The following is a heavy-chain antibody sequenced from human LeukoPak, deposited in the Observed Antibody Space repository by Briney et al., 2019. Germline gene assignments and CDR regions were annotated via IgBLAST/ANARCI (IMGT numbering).Heavy chain of an antibody. CDR1: GFTFSSYW. V-gene: IGHV3-7*03. CDR3: ARERWGIVLMVYAPGRAFDI. J-gene: IGHJ3*02. CDR2: VEKTGSEE. D-gene: IGHD2-8*01. Sequence: PGGSLRLSCAASGFTFSSYWMSWVRQAPGKGLEWVANVEKTGSEENYVDSVKGRFTISRDNAKNSVFLQMNSLRAEDTAVYYCARERWGIVLMVYAPGRAFDIWGQGTMVTVSS.